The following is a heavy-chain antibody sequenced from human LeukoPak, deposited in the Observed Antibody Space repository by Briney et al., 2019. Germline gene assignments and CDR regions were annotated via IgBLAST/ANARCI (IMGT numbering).Heavy chain of an antibody. J-gene: IGHJ4*02. CDR2: ISSSSSYI. CDR1: GFTFSSYA. D-gene: IGHD3-22*01. Sequence: GGSLRLSCAASGFTFSSYAMSWVRQAPGKGLEWVSSISSSSSYIYYADSVKGRFTISRDNAKNSLYLQMNSLRAEDTAVYYCFRFDYYDSSGKDYWGQGTLVTVSS. CDR3: FRFDYYDSSGKDY. V-gene: IGHV3-21*01.